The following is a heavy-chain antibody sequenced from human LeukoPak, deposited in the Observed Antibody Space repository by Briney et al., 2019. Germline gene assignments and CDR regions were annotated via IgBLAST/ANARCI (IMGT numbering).Heavy chain of an antibody. D-gene: IGHD1-26*01. J-gene: IGHJ4*02. Sequence: GGALRLSCAASGFNFSSYLVPWVRQAPAKGLEWVELIWYDGSNKYYADSVKGGFTISRDNCKNRLYLQMNSLRGEDMAVYYCARGFPKREWELLFWGQGTLVTVSS. V-gene: IGHV3-33*01. CDR3: ARGFPKREWELLF. CDR2: IWYDGSNK. CDR1: GFNFSSYL.